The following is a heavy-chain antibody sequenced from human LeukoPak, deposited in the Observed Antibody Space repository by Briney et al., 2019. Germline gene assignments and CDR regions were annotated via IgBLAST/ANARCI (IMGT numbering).Heavy chain of an antibody. V-gene: IGHV4-34*01. CDR3: ARGRNYYGSGSYSRFDY. CDR2: INHSGST. Sequence: PSETLSLTCAVYGGSFSGYYWSWIRQPPGKGLEWIGEINHSGSTNYNPSLKSRVTISVDTSKNQFPLKLSSVTAADTAVYYCARGRNYYGSGSYSRFDYWGQGTLVTVSS. D-gene: IGHD3-10*01. CDR1: GGSFSGYY. J-gene: IGHJ4*02.